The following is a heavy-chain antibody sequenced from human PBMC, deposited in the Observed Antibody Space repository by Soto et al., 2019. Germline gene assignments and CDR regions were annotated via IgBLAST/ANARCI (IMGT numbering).Heavy chain of an antibody. Sequence: PSETLSLTCTVSGGSISSSSYYWGWILHPPGKGLEWIGSIYYSGSTYYNPSLKSRVTISVDTSKNQFSLKLSSVTAADTAVYYCARRSGDWNGNTYFDYWGQGALVTVSS. D-gene: IGHD2-21*02. CDR1: GGSISSSSYY. V-gene: IGHV4-39*01. CDR3: ARRSGDWNGNTYFDY. J-gene: IGHJ4*02. CDR2: IYYSGST.